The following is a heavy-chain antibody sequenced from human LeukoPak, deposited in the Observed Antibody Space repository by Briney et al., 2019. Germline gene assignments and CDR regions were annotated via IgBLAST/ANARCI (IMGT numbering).Heavy chain of an antibody. CDR3: AREDIVVVPAAIDYYYGMDV. CDR2: ISSSSSYI. J-gene: IGHJ6*02. V-gene: IGHV3-21*01. D-gene: IGHD2-2*01. Sequence: GGSLRLSCAASGFTFSSYSMNWVRQAPGKGLEWVSSISSSSSYIYYADSVKGRITISRDNAKNSLYLQMNSLRAEDTAVYYCAREDIVVVPAAIDYYYGMDVWGQGTTVTVSS. CDR1: GFTFSSYS.